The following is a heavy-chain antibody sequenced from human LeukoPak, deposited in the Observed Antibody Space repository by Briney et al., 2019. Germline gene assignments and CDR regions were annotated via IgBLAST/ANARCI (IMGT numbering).Heavy chain of an antibody. CDR3: AKDARPSGSYSYLFDY. CDR1: GGSISSYY. Sequence: PSETLSLTCTVSGGSISSYYWSWIRQPAGKGLEWIGRIYTSGSTNYNPSLKSRVTMSVDTSKNQFSLKLSSVTAADTAVYYCAKDARPSGSYSYLFDYWGQGTLVTVSS. D-gene: IGHD1-26*01. J-gene: IGHJ4*02. V-gene: IGHV4-4*07. CDR2: IYTSGST.